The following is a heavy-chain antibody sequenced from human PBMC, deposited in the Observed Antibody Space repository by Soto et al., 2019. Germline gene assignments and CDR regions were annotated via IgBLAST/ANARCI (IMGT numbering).Heavy chain of an antibody. CDR3: AKGPTVRYMDV. V-gene: IGHV3-23*01. CDR1: GYTFSSYA. J-gene: IGHJ6*03. Sequence: GGSLRLSCAASGYTFSSYAMSWVRQAPGKGLEWVSAISGGGAGTYYADSVKGRFTISRDNSENTLYLQMNSLRAEDTAVYYCAKGPTVRYMDVWGKGTTVTVSS. CDR2: ISGGGAGT. D-gene: IGHD4-17*01.